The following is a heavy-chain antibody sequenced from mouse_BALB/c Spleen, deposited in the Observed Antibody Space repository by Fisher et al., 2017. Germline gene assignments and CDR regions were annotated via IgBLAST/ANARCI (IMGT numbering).Heavy chain of an antibody. D-gene: IGHD1-1*02. CDR3: ARTGWEDWYFDV. Sequence: KFKGKATLTVDKSSSTAYMQLNSLTSEDSAVYYCARTGWEDWYFDVWGAGTTVTVSS. J-gene: IGHJ1*01. V-gene: IGHV1S45*01.